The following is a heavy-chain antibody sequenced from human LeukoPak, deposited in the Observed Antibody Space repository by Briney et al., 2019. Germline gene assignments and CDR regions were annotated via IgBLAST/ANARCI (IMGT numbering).Heavy chain of an antibody. CDR2: IIPIFGTA. D-gene: IGHD1-26*01. CDR3: ARSSGGATPNFDY. V-gene: IGHV1-69*13. Sequence: SVKVSCKPSGVTFSSYAISWVRQAPGQGLEWMGGIIPIFGTANYAQKFQGRVTITADESTSTAYMELSSLRSEDTAVYSCARSSGGATPNFDYWGQGTLVTVSS. J-gene: IGHJ4*02. CDR1: GVTFSSYA.